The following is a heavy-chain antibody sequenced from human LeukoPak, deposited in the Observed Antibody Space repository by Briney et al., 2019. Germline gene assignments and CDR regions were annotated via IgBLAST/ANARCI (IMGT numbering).Heavy chain of an antibody. CDR2: ITGNGGTT. CDR1: GFTFNSYA. V-gene: IGHV3-23*01. CDR3: AKGDTVTSNFDY. J-gene: IGHJ4*02. D-gene: IGHD4-17*01. Sequence: PGGSLRLSCAASGFTFNSYAMSWVRQAPGKGLEWVSAITGNGGTTYHADSVKGRFTISRDNSKNTLYLQMNSLRVEDTAVYYCAKGDTVTSNFDYWGQGTLVTVSS.